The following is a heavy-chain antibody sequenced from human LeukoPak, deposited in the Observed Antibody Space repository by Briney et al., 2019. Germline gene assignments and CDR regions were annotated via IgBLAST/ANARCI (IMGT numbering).Heavy chain of an antibody. CDR2: IHSSGGT. Sequence: PGGSLRLSCAASGFTFSSYAVSWVRQAPGKGLEWVSAIHSSGGTYYADSVKGRFTISRDTSKNTLYLQINSLRVEDTAVYYCIVFGDSNHWGQGTLVTVPS. CDR3: IVFGDSNH. V-gene: IGHV3-23*01. J-gene: IGHJ5*02. D-gene: IGHD4-17*01. CDR1: GFTFSSYA.